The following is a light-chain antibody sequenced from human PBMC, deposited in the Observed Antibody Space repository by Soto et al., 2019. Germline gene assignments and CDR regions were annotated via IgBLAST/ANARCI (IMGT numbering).Light chain of an antibody. CDR2: TNN. J-gene: IGLJ2*01. V-gene: IGLV1-44*01. Sequence: QSVLTQPPSASGTPGQRVTISCSGSSSNIGSNTVNWYQQLPGTAPKLLIFTNNERPSGVPDRFSGSKSGTSASLAISGLQSDDEADYYCATWDDNRNVVIGGGTKLTVL. CDR3: ATWDDNRNVV. CDR1: SSNIGSNT.